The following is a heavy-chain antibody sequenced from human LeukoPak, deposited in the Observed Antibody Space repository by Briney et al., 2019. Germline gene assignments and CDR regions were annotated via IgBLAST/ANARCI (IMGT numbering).Heavy chain of an antibody. CDR1: GFTFSSYA. Sequence: GGSLRLPCAASGFTFSSYAMSWVRQAPGKGLEWVSEVSFNSGSTYYADSVKGRFTISRDNSKNTLYLQMNSLRAEDMAVYYCARTAVGTLWTFDLWGRGTLVTVSS. D-gene: IGHD6-13*01. V-gene: IGHV3-23*01. CDR2: VSFNSGST. CDR3: ARTAVGTLWTFDL. J-gene: IGHJ2*01.